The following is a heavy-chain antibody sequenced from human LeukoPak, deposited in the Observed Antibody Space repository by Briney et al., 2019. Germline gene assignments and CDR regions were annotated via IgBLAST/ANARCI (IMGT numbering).Heavy chain of an antibody. Sequence: SETLSLTCAVYGGSFSGYYWSWIRQPPGKGLEWIGEINHSGSTNYNPSLKSRVTISVDTSKNQFSLKLSSVTAADTAVYYCARGQADYTPLDYWGQGTLVTVSS. J-gene: IGHJ4*02. CDR2: INHSGST. CDR3: ARGQADYTPLDY. D-gene: IGHD4-11*01. CDR1: GGSFSGYY. V-gene: IGHV4-34*01.